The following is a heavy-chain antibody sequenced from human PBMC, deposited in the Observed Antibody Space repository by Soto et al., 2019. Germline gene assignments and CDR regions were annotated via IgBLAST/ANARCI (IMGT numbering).Heavy chain of an antibody. CDR1: GFTFSSYA. D-gene: IGHD2-15*01. J-gene: IGHJ4*02. CDR3: AKPVFYCSGGSCYLDY. V-gene: IGHV3-23*01. CDR2: IRVSVGGT. Sequence: GGSLRLSCAASGFTFSSYAMSWVRQAPGKGLEWVSAIRVSVGGTYYADSVKGRFTSSRDNSKNTLYLQMNSLRAEDTAVYYCAKPVFYCSGGSCYLDYWGQGTLVTVSS.